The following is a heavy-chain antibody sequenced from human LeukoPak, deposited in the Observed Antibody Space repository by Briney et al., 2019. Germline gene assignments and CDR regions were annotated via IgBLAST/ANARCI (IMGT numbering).Heavy chain of an antibody. Sequence: ASETLSLTCAVSGYSISSGYYWGWIRQPPGKGLEWIGSIYHSGSTYYNPSLKSRVTISVDTSKNQFSLKLSSVTAADTAVYYCASALYSSGWYYFDYWGQGTLVTVSS. J-gene: IGHJ4*02. V-gene: IGHV4-38-2*01. D-gene: IGHD6-19*01. CDR2: IYHSGST. CDR1: GYSISSGYY. CDR3: ASALYSSGWYYFDY.